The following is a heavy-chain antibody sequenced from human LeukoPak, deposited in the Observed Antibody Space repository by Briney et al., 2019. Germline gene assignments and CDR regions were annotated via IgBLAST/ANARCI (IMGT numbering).Heavy chain of an antibody. V-gene: IGHV3-33*01. D-gene: IGHD1-26*01. CDR2: IWSGGSDR. CDR3: ARELPPLVKYSFDY. Sequence: PGGSLRLSCAASGFTFSSYGMHWVRQAPGKGLEWVAVIWSGGSDRFYADSVTGRFTISRDNSKNTLYLQMNSLRAEGTALYYCARELPPLVKYSFDYWGQGTLVTVSS. CDR1: GFTFSSYG. J-gene: IGHJ4*02.